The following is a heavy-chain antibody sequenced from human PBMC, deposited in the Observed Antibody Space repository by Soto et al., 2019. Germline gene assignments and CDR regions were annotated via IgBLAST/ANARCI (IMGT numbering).Heavy chain of an antibody. J-gene: IGHJ4*02. CDR2: ISSTANYI. V-gene: IGHV3-21*06. CDR1: GFTFTRYS. CDR3: ARESEDLTSNFDY. Sequence: TGGSLRLSCAASGFTFTRYSMNWVRQAPGKGLEWVSSISSTANYIYYGDSMKGRFTISRDNAKNSLYLEMNSLRAEDTAVYYCARESEDLTSNFDYWGQGTLVTVSS.